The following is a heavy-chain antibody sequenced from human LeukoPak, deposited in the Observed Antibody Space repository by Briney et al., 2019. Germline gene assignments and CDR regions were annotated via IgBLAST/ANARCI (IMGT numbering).Heavy chain of an antibody. J-gene: IGHJ4*02. V-gene: IGHV3-7*01. CDR1: GFTFSSYW. Sequence: GGSLRLSCAASGFTFSSYWMSWVRQAPGKGLEWVANIKQDGSEKYYVDSVKGRFTISRDNAKNSLYLQMNSLRAEDTAVYYCARDGPAYDFWSGYYVEWGQGTLVTVSS. CDR2: IKQDGSEK. D-gene: IGHD3-3*01. CDR3: ARDGPAYDFWSGYYVE.